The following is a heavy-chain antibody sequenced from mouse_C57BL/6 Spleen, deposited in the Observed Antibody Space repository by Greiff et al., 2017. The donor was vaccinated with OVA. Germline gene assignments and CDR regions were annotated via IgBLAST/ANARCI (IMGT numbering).Heavy chain of an antibody. CDR3: AREGLTGPWFAY. J-gene: IGHJ3*01. CDR1: GFTFSDYY. D-gene: IGHD4-1*01. V-gene: IGHV5-16*01. Sequence: EVKLVESEGGLVQPGSSMKLSCTASGFTFSDYYMAWVRQVPEKGLEWVANINYDGSSTYYLDSLKSRFIISRDNAKNILYLQMSSLKSEDTATYYCAREGLTGPWFAYWGQGTLVTVSA. CDR2: INYDGSST.